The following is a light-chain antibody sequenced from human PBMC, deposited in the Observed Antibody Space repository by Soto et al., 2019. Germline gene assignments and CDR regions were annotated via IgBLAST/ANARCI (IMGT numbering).Light chain of an antibody. CDR2: KAS. Sequence: IQMTQSPSTLSASVGAPAPITCRARQSISSWLAWYQQKPGKAPKLLIYKASTLKSGVPSRFSGSGSGTEFTLTISSLQPDDFATYYCQHYNSYSEAFGQGTKVDIK. J-gene: IGKJ1*01. V-gene: IGKV1-5*03. CDR1: QSISSW. CDR3: QHYNSYSEA.